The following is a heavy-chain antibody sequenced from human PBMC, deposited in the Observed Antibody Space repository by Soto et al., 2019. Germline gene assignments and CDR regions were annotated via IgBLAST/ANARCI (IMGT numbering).Heavy chain of an antibody. CDR3: ARPYYCSGGSCYSGYYYGMDV. D-gene: IGHD2-15*01. CDR2: IIPIFGTA. V-gene: IGHV1-69*13. J-gene: IGHJ6*02. Sequence: ASVKVSCKASGGTFSSYAISWVRQAPGQGLEWMGGIIPIFGTANYAQKFQGRVTITADESTSTAYMELSSLRSEDTAVYYCARPYYCSGGSCYSGYYYGMDVWGQGTTVTVSS. CDR1: GGTFSSYA.